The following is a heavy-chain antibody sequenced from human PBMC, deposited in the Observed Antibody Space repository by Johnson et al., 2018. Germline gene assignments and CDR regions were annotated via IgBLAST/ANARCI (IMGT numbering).Heavy chain of an antibody. V-gene: IGHV4-61*02. CDR3: ARVAHYYDSSGYYYDYYYYYMDV. J-gene: IGHJ6*03. CDR1: GGSISSGSYY. D-gene: IGHD3-22*01. CDR2: IYTSGST. Sequence: QVQLQESGPGLVKPSQTLSLTCTVSGGSISSGSYYWSWIRQPAGKGLEWIGRIYTSGSTNYNPSLKRRVPISVDTPKNQFPLKLSSVTAADTAVYYCARVAHYYDSSGYYYDYYYYYMDVWGQGTTVTVSS.